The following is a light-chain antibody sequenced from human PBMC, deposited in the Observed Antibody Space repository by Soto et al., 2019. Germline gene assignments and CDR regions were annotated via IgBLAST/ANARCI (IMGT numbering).Light chain of an antibody. V-gene: IGKV1-6*01. CDR2: AAS. J-gene: IGKJ1*01. Sequence: AIQLTQSPSSLSASVGDRVTITCRASQAIRSALGWYQQKPGKVPKLLIYAASTLQSGVPSRFSGSGFGTDFTLTISRLQPEDFAPYYWLLDFGYFWAFGQGTKVDIK. CDR3: LLDFGYFWA. CDR1: QAIRSA.